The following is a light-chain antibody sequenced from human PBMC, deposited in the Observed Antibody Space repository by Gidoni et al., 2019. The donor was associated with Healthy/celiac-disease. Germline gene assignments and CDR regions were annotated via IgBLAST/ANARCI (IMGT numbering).Light chain of an antibody. V-gene: IGKV4-1*01. CDR3: QQYYSTPFT. J-gene: IGKJ3*01. Sequence: DIVMTRSPASLAVSLGEKATIHGKSSQSVLYSSNNKNYLAWYQQKPGPPPKLLIYWASTRESGVPDRFSGSGSGPDVTLTISSLQAEDVAVYYGQQYYSTPFTFGPGTKVDIK. CDR2: WAS. CDR1: QSVLYSSNNKNY.